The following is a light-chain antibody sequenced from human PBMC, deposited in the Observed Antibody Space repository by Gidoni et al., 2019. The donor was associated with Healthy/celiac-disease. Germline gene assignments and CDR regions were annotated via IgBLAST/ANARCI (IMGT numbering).Light chain of an antibody. Sequence: ELVMTQCPPTLSVSPGGRAPLSCRASQSLSSNLAWSQPKPGQAPRLLIYGASTRATGIPARFSGSGSGTDFPLTISILPSDDFAVYYCQHYNNCPLTFGGGTKVEIK. J-gene: IGKJ4*01. CDR1: QSLSSN. CDR2: GAS. V-gene: IGKV3-15*01. CDR3: QHYNNCPLT.